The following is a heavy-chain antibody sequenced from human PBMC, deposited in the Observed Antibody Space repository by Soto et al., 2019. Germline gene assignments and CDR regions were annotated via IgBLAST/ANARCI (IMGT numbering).Heavy chain of an antibody. D-gene: IGHD7-27*01. J-gene: IGHJ3*02. CDR3: AREWGDAFDI. Sequence: QVQLAESGGGVVQPGRSLRLSCAASGFTFSSYAMHWVRQAPGKGLEWVAVISYDGSNKYYADSVKGRFTISRDNSKNTLYLQMNSLRAEDTAVYYCAREWGDAFDIWGQGTMVTVSS. V-gene: IGHV3-30-3*01. CDR1: GFTFSSYA. CDR2: ISYDGSNK.